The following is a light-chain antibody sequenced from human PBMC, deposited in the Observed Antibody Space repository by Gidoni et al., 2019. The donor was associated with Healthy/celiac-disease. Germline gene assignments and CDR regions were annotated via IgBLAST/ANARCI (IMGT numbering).Light chain of an antibody. V-gene: IGKV3-20*01. CDR2: GAS. CDR1: QSVSSSY. CDR3: QQYGSSPGT. J-gene: IGKJ1*01. Sequence: ENVFSQSPGTLSLSPGERATLSCRASQSVSSSYLAWYQQKPDQAPRLLIYGASSRATGIPDRFSGSGSGTDFTLTISRLEPEDFAVYYCQQYGSSPGTFGQXTKVEIK.